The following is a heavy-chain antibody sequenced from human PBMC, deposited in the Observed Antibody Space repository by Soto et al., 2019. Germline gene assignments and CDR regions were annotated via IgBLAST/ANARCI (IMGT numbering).Heavy chain of an antibody. CDR1: GFFIRSGNY. CDR3: ARERCYDASDI. D-gene: IGHD4-17*01. CDR2: IFHVGNT. V-gene: IGHV4-38-2*02. J-gene: IGHJ3*02. Sequence: SETLSLTCAVSGFFIRSGNYSGWIRKPPGKGLEWIGSIFHVGNTYYNPSLKSRVTISVDMSKNQFSLKLNSVTAADTAVYYCARERCYDASDIWGNGKVLTDS.